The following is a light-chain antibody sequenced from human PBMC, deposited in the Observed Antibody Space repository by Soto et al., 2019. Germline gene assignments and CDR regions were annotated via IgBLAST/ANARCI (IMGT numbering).Light chain of an antibody. CDR1: QSVSSGY. V-gene: IGKV3-20*01. J-gene: IGKJ1*01. Sequence: EIVLTQSPATLSLSPGERATLSCRGSQSVSSGYLAWYQQKPGQAPRLLIYGASSRAPGIPDRFTGSGSGTDFTLTISRLESEDFAVYYCQQSGSSAWTFGQGTKVEIK. CDR2: GAS. CDR3: QQSGSSAWT.